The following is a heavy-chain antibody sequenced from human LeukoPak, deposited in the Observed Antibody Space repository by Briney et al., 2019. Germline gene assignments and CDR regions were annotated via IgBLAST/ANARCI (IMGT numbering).Heavy chain of an antibody. D-gene: IGHD6-19*01. V-gene: IGHV5-51*01. Sequence: GESLKISCKGSGYSFTSYWIGWVRQMPGKGLEWMGIIYPGDSDTRYSPSFQGQVTISADKSISTAYLQWSSLKASDTAVYYCARRGSSGWYGTFYMDVWGKGTTVTVSS. CDR2: IYPGDSDT. CDR1: GYSFTSYW. CDR3: ARRGSSGWYGTFYMDV. J-gene: IGHJ6*03.